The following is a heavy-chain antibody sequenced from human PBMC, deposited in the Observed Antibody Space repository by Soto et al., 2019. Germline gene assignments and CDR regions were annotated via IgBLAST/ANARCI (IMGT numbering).Heavy chain of an antibody. CDR3: ARDPAAAGNYYYGMDV. CDR1: GGSISSYY. D-gene: IGHD6-13*01. Sequence: SETLSLTCTVSGGSISSYYWSWIRQPPGKGLEWIGYIYYSGSTNYNPSLKSRVTISVDTSKNQFSLKLSSVTAADTAVYYCARDPAAAGNYYYGMDVWGQGTTVTVS. V-gene: IGHV4-59*01. CDR2: IYYSGST. J-gene: IGHJ6*02.